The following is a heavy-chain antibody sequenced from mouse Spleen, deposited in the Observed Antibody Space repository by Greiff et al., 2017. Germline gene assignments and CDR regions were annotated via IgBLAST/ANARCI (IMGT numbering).Heavy chain of an antibody. CDR2: ISDGGSYT. Sequence: EVKVVESGGGLVKPGGSLKLSCAASGFTFSSYAMSWVRQTPEKRLEWVATISDGGSYTYYPDNVKGRFTISRDNAKNNLYLQMSHLKSEDTAMYYCARSRRYFDVWGTGTTVTVSS. J-gene: IGHJ1*03. CDR3: ARSRRYFDV. V-gene: IGHV5-4*03. CDR1: GFTFSSYA.